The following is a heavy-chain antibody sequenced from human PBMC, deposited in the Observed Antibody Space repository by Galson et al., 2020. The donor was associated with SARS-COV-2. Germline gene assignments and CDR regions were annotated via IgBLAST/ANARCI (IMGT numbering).Heavy chain of an antibody. D-gene: IGHD6-19*01. Sequence: GGSLRLSCAASGFTFSSYAMSWVRQAPGKGLEWVSAISGGAHTTYYAESVKGRFTVSRDNSKNMLFLQMNSLRAEDTAVYYCAKDLRYSSGVCDVHYWGHGTLLTVSA. J-gene: IGHJ4*01. CDR2: ISGGAHTT. CDR1: GFTFSSYA. V-gene: IGHV3-23*01. CDR3: AKDLRYSSGVCDVHY.